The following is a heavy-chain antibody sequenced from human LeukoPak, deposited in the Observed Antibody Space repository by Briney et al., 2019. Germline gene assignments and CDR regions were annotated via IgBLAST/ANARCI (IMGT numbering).Heavy chain of an antibody. D-gene: IGHD3-22*01. CDR1: GFTVSSNY. CDR2: ISWNSGSI. CDR3: AKDKGAYYYDCSAFGHAFDI. Sequence: PGGSLRLSCAASGFTVSSNYMSWVRRAPGKGLEWVSGISWNSGSIGYADSVKGRFTISRDNAKNSLYLQMNSLRAEDMALYYCAKDKGAYYYDCSAFGHAFDIWGQGTMVTVSS. J-gene: IGHJ3*02. V-gene: IGHV3-9*03.